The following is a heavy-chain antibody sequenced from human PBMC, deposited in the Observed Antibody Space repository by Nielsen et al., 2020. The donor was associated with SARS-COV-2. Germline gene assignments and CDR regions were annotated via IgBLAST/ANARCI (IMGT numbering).Heavy chain of an antibody. J-gene: IGHJ5*02. CDR3: ARGGHSGSYYERIPWFDP. V-gene: IGHV1-46*01. CDR1: GYTFTSYY. Sequence: ASVKVSCTASGYTFTSYYMHWVRQAPGQGLEWMGIINPSGGSTSYAQKFQGRVTMTRDTSTSTVYMELSSLRSEDTAVYYCARGGHSGSYYERIPWFDPWGQGTLVTVSS. CDR2: INPSGGST. D-gene: IGHD1-26*01.